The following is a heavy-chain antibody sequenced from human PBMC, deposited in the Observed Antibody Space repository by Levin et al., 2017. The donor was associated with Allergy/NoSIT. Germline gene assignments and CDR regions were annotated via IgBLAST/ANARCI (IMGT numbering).Heavy chain of an antibody. J-gene: IGHJ4*02. V-gene: IGHV3-74*01. CDR3: TKDRYCDSASCPVDY. CDR2: IKTDGSRT. Sequence: LPGGSLRLSCAASGFTFRSYGMHWVRQAPGKGLVWVSHIKTDGSRTDYADSVQGRFTISRDNAKNMLYLQMSGLRAEDTAVYYCTKDRYCDSASCPVDYWGQGTLVTVSS. CDR1: GFTFRSYG. D-gene: IGHD2/OR15-2a*01.